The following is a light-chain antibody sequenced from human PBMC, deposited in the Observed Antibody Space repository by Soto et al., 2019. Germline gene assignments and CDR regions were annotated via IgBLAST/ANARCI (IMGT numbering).Light chain of an antibody. CDR2: WAS. CDR1: QSLFYSSNSKNY. J-gene: IGKJ1*01. Sequence: IVMTQSPDSLAVSLGAGPAINCKCSQSLFYSSNSKNYLAWYQQKPGQPPKLLIYWASTRESGVPVRFSGSGSGTDFTLTISNLQAEDVAVYFCQQYFYLWTFGQGTKVDIK. CDR3: QQYFYLWT. V-gene: IGKV4-1*01.